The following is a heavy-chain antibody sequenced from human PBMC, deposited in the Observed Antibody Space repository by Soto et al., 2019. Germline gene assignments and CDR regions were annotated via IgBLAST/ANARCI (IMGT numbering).Heavy chain of an antibody. Sequence: ASVKVSCKASGYTFTGYYMHWVRQAPGQGLEWMGWINPNSGGTNYAQKFQGRVTMTRDTSISTAYMELSRLRSDDTAVYYCARAPYDGNWFDPWGQGTLVTVSS. CDR1: GYTFTGYY. V-gene: IGHV1-2*02. CDR2: INPNSGGT. J-gene: IGHJ5*02. CDR3: ARAPYDGNWFDP. D-gene: IGHD1-1*01.